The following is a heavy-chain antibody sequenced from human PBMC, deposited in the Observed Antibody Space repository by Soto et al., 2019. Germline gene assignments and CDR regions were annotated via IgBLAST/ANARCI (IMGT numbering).Heavy chain of an antibody. V-gene: IGHV4-30-4*01. CDR2: IYYSGST. D-gene: IGHD3-16*01. CDR3: ARILMKYYRLDY. Sequence: PSETLSLTCTVSGASINSGDYYWSWIRQPPGKGLEWIGHIYYSGSTYYNQSLKSRAGISVDSSKSQVSLKLTSVTAADSAVYFCARILMKYYRLDYWGQGPLVTVSS. J-gene: IGHJ4*02. CDR1: GASINSGDYY.